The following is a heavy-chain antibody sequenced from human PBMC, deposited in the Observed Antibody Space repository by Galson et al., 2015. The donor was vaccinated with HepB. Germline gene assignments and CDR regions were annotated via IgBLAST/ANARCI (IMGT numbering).Heavy chain of an antibody. Sequence: ETLSLTCAVYGGSFSGYYWSWIRQPPGKGLEWIGEINHSGSTNYNPSLKSRVTISVDTSKNQFSLKLSSVTAADTAVYYCARDPEMWDGYNPPHFDYWGQGTLVTVSS. D-gene: IGHD5-24*01. J-gene: IGHJ4*02. V-gene: IGHV4-34*01. CDR2: INHSGST. CDR3: ARDPEMWDGYNPPHFDY. CDR1: GGSFSGYY.